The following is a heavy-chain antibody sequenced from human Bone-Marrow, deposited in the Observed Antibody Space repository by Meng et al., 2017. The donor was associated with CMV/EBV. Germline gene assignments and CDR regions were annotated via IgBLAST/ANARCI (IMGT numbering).Heavy chain of an antibody. J-gene: IGHJ6*02. D-gene: IGHD6-13*01. CDR2: MNPNSGNT. Sequence: ASVKVSCKASGYTFTSYDINWVRQATGQGLEWMGWMNPNSGNTGYAQKFQGRVTMTRNTSISTAYTELSSLRSEDAAVYYCARGASSSWYGFLGFVDSGYYYYGMDVWGQGTTVTVSS. V-gene: IGHV1-8*01. CDR1: GYTFTSYD. CDR3: ARGASSSWYGFLGFVDSGYYYYGMDV.